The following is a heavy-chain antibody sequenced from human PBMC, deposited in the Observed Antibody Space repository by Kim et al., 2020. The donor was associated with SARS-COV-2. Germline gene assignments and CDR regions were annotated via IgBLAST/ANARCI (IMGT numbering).Heavy chain of an antibody. CDR2: IIPIFGTA. Sequence: SVKVSCKASGGTFSSYAISWVRQAPGQGLEWMGGIIPIFGTANYAQKFQGRVTITADESTSTAYMELSSLRSEDTAVYYCARGRGYYDSSGYWDGMDVWGQGTTVTVSS. CDR3: ARGRGYYDSSGYWDGMDV. J-gene: IGHJ6*02. V-gene: IGHV1-69*13. CDR1: GGTFSSYA. D-gene: IGHD3-22*01.